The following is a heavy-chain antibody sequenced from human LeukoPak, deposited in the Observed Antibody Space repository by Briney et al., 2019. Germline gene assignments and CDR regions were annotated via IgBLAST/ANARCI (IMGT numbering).Heavy chain of an antibody. J-gene: IGHJ4*02. CDR1: GFTFSNYP. CDR2: ITGNGDNT. CDR3: VKKYGSGSHYDY. V-gene: IGHV3-64D*06. D-gene: IGHD3-10*01. Sequence: GGSLRLSCSASGFTFSNYPMHWVRQAPGWGLEYVSAITGNGDNTDYADSVKGRFTISRDNSKNTLYLQMSSLRADDTAVYYCVKKYGSGSHYDYWGQGTLVTVSS.